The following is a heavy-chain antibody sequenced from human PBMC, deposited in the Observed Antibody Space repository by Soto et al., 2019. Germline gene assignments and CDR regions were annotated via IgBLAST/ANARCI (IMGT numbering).Heavy chain of an antibody. CDR2: ISAYNGNT. Sequence: ASVKVSCKASGYTFTSYGISWVRQAPGQGLEWMGWISAYNGNTNYAQKLQGRVTMTTDTSTSTAYIELRSLRSDDTAVCYCARDYGDYYFDYWGQGTLVTVSS. J-gene: IGHJ4*02. D-gene: IGHD4-17*01. CDR1: GYTFTSYG. V-gene: IGHV1-18*01. CDR3: ARDYGDYYFDY.